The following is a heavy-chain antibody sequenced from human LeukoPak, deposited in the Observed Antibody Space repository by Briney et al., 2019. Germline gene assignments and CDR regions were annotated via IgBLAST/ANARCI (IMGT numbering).Heavy chain of an antibody. Sequence: GGSLRLSCAASGFTFSSYAMSWVRQAPGKGLEWVSAISGSGGSTYYADSVKGRFTTSRDNSKNTLYLQMNSLRAEDTAVYYCAKVFTIFGVVITGYDYWGQGTLVTVSS. CDR2: ISGSGGST. CDR3: AKVFTIFGVVITGYDY. CDR1: GFTFSSYA. J-gene: IGHJ4*02. D-gene: IGHD3-3*01. V-gene: IGHV3-23*01.